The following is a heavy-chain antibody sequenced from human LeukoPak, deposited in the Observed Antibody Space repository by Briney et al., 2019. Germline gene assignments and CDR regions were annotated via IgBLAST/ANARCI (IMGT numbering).Heavy chain of an antibody. Sequence: ASVKVSCKASGYTFTGYYMHWVRQAPGQGLEWMGWINPNSGGTNYAQKFQGWVTMTRDTSISTAYMELSRLRSDDTAVYYCARGGMYYDILTGYLLDYWGQGTLVTVSS. V-gene: IGHV1-2*04. J-gene: IGHJ4*02. CDR3: ARGGMYYDILTGYLLDY. D-gene: IGHD3-9*01. CDR1: GYTFTGYY. CDR2: INPNSGGT.